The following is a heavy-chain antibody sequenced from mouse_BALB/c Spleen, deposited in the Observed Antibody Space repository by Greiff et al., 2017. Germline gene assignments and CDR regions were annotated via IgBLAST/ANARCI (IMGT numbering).Heavy chain of an antibody. V-gene: IGHV5-17*02. CDR2: ISSGSSTI. Sequence: DVHLVESGGGLVQPGGSRKLSCAASGFTFSSFGMHWVRQAPEKGLEWVAYISSGSSTIYYADTVKGRFTISRDNHKNTLFLQMTSLRSEDTAMYYCAGYGNYDAMDYWGQGTSVTVSS. CDR3: AGYGNYDAMDY. CDR1: GFTFSSFG. D-gene: IGHD2-10*02. J-gene: IGHJ4*01.